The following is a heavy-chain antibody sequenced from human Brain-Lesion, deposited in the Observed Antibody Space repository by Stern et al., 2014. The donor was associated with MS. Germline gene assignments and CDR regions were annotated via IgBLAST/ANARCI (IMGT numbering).Heavy chain of an antibody. J-gene: IGHJ5*02. Sequence: VHLVESGPGLVKPSETLSLTCTVAGGSVSSTSYAWAWIRQPPGKGLEWIGTIYYSGNTYYSPSLKSRLTISLYTSKNQFSLQLGSVTAADTAVYYCAGEEDIRYCSGGSCTGNWFDPWGQGTLVTVSS. D-gene: IGHD2-15*01. CDR1: GGSVSSTSYA. CDR3: AGEEDIRYCSGGSCTGNWFDP. V-gene: IGHV4-39*01. CDR2: IYYSGNT.